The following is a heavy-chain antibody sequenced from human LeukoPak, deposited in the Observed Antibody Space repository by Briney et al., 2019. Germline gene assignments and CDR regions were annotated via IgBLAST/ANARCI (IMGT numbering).Heavy chain of an antibody. V-gene: IGHV4-59*01. CDR3: ARVRKGLYDAFDI. CDR1: GDSISNYY. Sequence: SETLSLTCTVSGDSISNYYWSWIRQPPGKGLEWIGYIYYSGSTNYNPSLKSRVTISVDTSKNQSSLKLSSVTAADTAVYYCARVRKGLYDAFDIWGQGTMVTVSS. J-gene: IGHJ3*02. CDR2: IYYSGST.